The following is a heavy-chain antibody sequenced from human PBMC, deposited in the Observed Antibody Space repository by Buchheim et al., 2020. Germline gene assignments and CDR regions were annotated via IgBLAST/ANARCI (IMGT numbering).Heavy chain of an antibody. J-gene: IGHJ2*01. V-gene: IGHV3-23*01. D-gene: IGHD5-18*01. CDR1: GFTFSTYA. CDR2: ISANTYNT. CDR3: AKRGDVDTALGHWYFDL. Sequence: EGQLLESGGDLVQAGGSLRLSCAASGFTFSTYAMTWVRQAPGKGLQWVSSISANTYNTYYTDSVKGRFTISRDNSKNTLYLQMNSLRVEDTAIYYCAKRGDVDTALGHWYFDLWGRGTL.